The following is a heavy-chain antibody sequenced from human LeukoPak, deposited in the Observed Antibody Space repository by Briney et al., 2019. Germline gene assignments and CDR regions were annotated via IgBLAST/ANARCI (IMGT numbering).Heavy chain of an antibody. CDR2: IYYSESH. CDR3: ARGPTVIYYYYGMDV. CDR1: DGFISSYY. V-gene: IGHV4-59*01. D-gene: IGHD2-21*01. Sequence: KPSEPLSLTRTVSDGFISSYYWSWIRQPPGRGREWLGYIYYSESHDYNPSLKSRVTISIDTSTNQFSLKLTSVTAADTAVYYCARGPTVIYYYYGMDVWGKGTTVTVSS. J-gene: IGHJ6*04.